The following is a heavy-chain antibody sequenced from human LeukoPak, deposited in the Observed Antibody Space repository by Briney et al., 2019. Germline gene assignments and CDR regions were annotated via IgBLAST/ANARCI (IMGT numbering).Heavy chain of an antibody. CDR3: ARGSYCSSTSCPPNFDY. V-gene: IGHV3-23*01. J-gene: IGHJ4*02. Sequence: GGSLRLSCAASGFTFSSYAMSWVRQAPGKGLEWVSAISGSGGSTYYADSVKGRFTISRDNSKNTLYLQMNSLRAEDTAVYYCARGSYCSSTSCPPNFDYWGQGTLVTVSS. D-gene: IGHD2-2*01. CDR2: ISGSGGST. CDR1: GFTFSSYA.